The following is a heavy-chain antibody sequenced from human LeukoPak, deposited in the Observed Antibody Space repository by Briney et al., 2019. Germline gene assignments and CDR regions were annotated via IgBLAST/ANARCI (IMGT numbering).Heavy chain of an antibody. J-gene: IGHJ2*01. V-gene: IGHV4-34*01. CDR2: INHSGST. Sequence: PSETLSLTCAVYGGSFSGYYWSWIRQPPGKGLEWIGEINHSGSTNYNLSLKSRVTISVDTSKNQFSLKLSSVTAADTAVYYCAREGSSWYWGTATRGWYFDLWGRGTLVTVSS. CDR3: AREGSSWYWGTATRGWYFDL. CDR1: GGSFSGYY. D-gene: IGHD6-13*01.